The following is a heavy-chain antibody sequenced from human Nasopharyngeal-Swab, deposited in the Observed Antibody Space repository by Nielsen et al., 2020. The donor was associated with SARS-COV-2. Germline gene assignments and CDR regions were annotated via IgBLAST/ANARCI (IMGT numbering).Heavy chain of an antibody. Sequence: SLRLSCAASGFTFDDYAMHWVRQAPGKGLEWVSGISWNSGSIGYADSVKGRFTISRDNAKNSLYLQMNSLRAEDTALYYCAKDTAWFGDLPSGAFDIWGQGTMVTVSS. D-gene: IGHD3-10*01. V-gene: IGHV3-9*01. CDR1: GFTFDDYA. J-gene: IGHJ3*02. CDR3: AKDTAWFGDLPSGAFDI. CDR2: ISWNSGSI.